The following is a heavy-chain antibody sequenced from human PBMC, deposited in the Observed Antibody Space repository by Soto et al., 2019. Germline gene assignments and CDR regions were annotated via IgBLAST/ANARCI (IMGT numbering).Heavy chain of an antibody. J-gene: IGHJ5*02. D-gene: IGHD3-3*01. CDR1: GFTFSSYA. Sequence: GGSLRLSCSASGFTFSSYAMHWVRQAPGKGLEYVSAISSNGGSTYYADSVKGRFTISRDNSKNTLYLQMSSLRAEDTAVYYCVKAPGRITIFGVVTNWFDPWGQGTLVTVSS. V-gene: IGHV3-64D*06. CDR3: VKAPGRITIFGVVTNWFDP. CDR2: ISSNGGST.